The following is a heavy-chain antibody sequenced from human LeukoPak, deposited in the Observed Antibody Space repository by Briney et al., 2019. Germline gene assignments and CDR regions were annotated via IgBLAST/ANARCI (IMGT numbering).Heavy chain of an antibody. D-gene: IGHD2-2*01. CDR2: INHSGST. V-gene: IGHV4-34*01. CDR1: GGSFSGYY. Sequence: SETLSLTCAVYGGSFSGYYWSWIRQPPGKGLEWIGEINHSGSTNYNPSLKSRVTISVDTSKNQFSLKLSSVTAADTAVYYCARPLGYCSSTSCPNLAYAFDIWGQGTMVTVSS. CDR3: ARPLGYCSSTSCPNLAYAFDI. J-gene: IGHJ3*02.